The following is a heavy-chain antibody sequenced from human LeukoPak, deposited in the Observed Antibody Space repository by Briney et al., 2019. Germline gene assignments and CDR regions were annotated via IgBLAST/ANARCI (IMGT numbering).Heavy chain of an antibody. CDR2: IWYDGSNK. V-gene: IGHV3-33*01. D-gene: IGHD3-22*01. Sequence: GGSLRLSCAASGLTFRNYGMHWVRQAPGKGLEWVAVIWYDGSNKYYADSVKGRFTISRDNSKDTLYLQMNSLRAEDSAVYYCATDRERDPSVYYLVGGQGTLITVSS. CDR3: ATDRERDPSVYYLV. J-gene: IGHJ4*02. CDR1: GLTFRNYG.